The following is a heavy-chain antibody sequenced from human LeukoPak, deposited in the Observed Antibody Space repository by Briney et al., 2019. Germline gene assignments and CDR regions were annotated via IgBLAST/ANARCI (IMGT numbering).Heavy chain of an antibody. J-gene: IGHJ1*01. D-gene: IGHD2/OR15-2a*01. CDR1: GFSFSDTY. CDR3: ATSSFYGQL. Sequence: GGSLRLSCAASGFSFSDTYMNWIRQAPGKGLEWIAYIATGGYTLDYADSVRGRFTVSRDNAKNSLYLQMNSLRVEDTAVYYCATSSFYGQLWGQGTLVTVSS. V-gene: IGHV3-11*01. CDR2: IATGGYTL.